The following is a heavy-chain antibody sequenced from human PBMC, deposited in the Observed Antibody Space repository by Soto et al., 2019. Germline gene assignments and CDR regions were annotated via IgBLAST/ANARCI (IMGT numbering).Heavy chain of an antibody. CDR3: AGWSHIAVARRGSDY. J-gene: IGHJ4*02. V-gene: IGHV1-69*01. D-gene: IGHD6-19*01. Sequence: QVQLVQSGAEVKKPGSSVKVSCKASGGTFSSYAISWVRQAPGQGLEWMGGIIPIFGTANYAQKFQGRVTIAADESTSTAYMELSSLRSEDTAVYYCAGWSHIAVARRGSDYWGEGTLVTVSS. CDR2: IIPIFGTA. CDR1: GGTFSSYA.